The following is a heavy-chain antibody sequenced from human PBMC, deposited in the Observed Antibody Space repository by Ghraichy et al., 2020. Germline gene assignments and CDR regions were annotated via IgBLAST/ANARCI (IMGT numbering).Heavy chain of an antibody. CDR3: AKAIINWGTTHFDY. CDR2: VSGSGGST. CDR1: GFTFSSYA. D-gene: IGHD7-27*01. Sequence: EGSLRLSCAASGFTFSSYAMSWVRQAPGKGLEWVSAVSGSGGSTYSADSVKGRFTISRDNSKNTLYLQLNSLRAEDTAVYYCAKAIINWGTTHFDYWGQGTLVTVSS. J-gene: IGHJ4*02. V-gene: IGHV3-23*01.